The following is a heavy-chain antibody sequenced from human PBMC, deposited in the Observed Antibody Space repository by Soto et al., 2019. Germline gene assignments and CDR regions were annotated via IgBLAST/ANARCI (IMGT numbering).Heavy chain of an antibody. CDR2: ISSNGRNE. CDR3: AGLTVTETPGYFDY. V-gene: IGHV3-30*03. J-gene: IGHJ4*02. D-gene: IGHD4-17*01. CDR1: GFTFSSYA. Sequence: QVQLVESGGGVVQPGKSLRLSCATSGFTFSSYAIHWVRQAPGKGLEWVALISSNGRNEYYTDSVKGRFTISRDKSKKTVYLQMNSLRVEDSAMYYCAGLTVTETPGYFDYWGQGTLVSVSA.